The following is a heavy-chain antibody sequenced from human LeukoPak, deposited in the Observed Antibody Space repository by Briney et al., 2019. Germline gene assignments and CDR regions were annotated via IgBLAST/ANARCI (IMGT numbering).Heavy chain of an antibody. V-gene: IGHV3-66*04. D-gene: IGHD6-6*01. J-gene: IGHJ5*02. CDR3: ARQEVQYSSSPDSGWFDP. Sequence: GGSLRLSCAASGFTVSSNYMSWVRQAPGKGLEWVSIIYSDGSTYYADSVKGRFTISRDNSKNTLYLQMNSLRAEDTAVYYCARQEVQYSSSPDSGWFDPWGQGTLVTVSS. CDR1: GFTVSSNY. CDR2: IYSDGST.